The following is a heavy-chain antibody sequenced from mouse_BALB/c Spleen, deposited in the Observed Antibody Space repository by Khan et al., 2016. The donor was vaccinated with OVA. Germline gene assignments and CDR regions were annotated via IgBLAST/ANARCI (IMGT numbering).Heavy chain of an antibody. D-gene: IGHD1-2*01. V-gene: IGHV5-15*02. CDR2: ISDLAYTI. CDR3: ARGGGTAPFAY. CDR1: GFTFSDYR. J-gene: IGHJ3*01. Sequence: EVELVESGGGLVQPGGSRKLSCAASGFTFSDYRMAWVRQAPGKGPEWVAFISDLAYTIYYADTVTGRFTISRENAKNTLYLEMSSLRSEDTAIYYCARGGGTAPFAYWGLGTLVTVSA.